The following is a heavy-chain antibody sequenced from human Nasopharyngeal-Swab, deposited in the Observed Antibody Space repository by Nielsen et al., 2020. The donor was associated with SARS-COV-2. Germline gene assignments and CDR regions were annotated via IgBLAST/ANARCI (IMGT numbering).Heavy chain of an antibody. Sequence: WIRQPPGKGLDWTGNIYYTGSTNYNPSLKSRVAISVDTPKNQFSLKLSSVTAADTAVYYCARALTGTSFFDPWGQGTLVTVSS. J-gene: IGHJ5*02. CDR3: ARALTGTSFFDP. CDR2: IYYTGST. D-gene: IGHD1-20*01. V-gene: IGHV4-59*01.